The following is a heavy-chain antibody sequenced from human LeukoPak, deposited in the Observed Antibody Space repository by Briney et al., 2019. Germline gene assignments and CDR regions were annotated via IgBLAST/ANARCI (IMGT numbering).Heavy chain of an antibody. D-gene: IGHD7-27*01. V-gene: IGHV4-59*11. Sequence: PSETLSLTCTVSGGSISSHYWSWIRQPPGKGLEWIGYIYYSGSTNYNPSLKSRVTISVDTSKNQFSLKLSSVTAADTAVYYCARGAPNWGSIDYWGQGTLVTVSS. J-gene: IGHJ4*02. CDR1: GGSISSHY. CDR3: ARGAPNWGSIDY. CDR2: IYYSGST.